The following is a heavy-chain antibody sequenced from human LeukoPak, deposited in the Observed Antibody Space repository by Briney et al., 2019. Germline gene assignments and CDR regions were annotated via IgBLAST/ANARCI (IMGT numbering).Heavy chain of an antibody. CDR1: GFTFSTYA. CDR2: ISYDGGDK. V-gene: IGHV3-30*04. Sequence: GGSLRLSCADSGFTFSTYAMHWVRQAPGKGLEWVAVISYDGGDKYYADSVKGRFTISRDNSNNTLYLQMNSLRAADTAVYYCGRDSLWTRTWQSFHGMDVWGQGNPVTVSS. D-gene: IGHD3/OR15-3a*01. CDR3: GRDSLWTRTWQSFHGMDV. J-gene: IGHJ6*01.